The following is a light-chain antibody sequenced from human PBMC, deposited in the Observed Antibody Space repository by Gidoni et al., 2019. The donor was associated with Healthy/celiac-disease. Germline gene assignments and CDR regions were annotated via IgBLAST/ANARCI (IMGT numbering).Light chain of an antibody. V-gene: IGKV3-11*01. Sequence: EIVLTQSTATLSLSPGERATLSCSASQSVSSYLAWYQQKPGQAPRLLIYYASNRATGIPARFSGSWSGTHFTLTISSLEPADFAVYYCQQRSNWPPVLTFGGGTKVEIK. CDR3: QQRSNWPPVLT. CDR2: YAS. CDR1: QSVSSY. J-gene: IGKJ4*01.